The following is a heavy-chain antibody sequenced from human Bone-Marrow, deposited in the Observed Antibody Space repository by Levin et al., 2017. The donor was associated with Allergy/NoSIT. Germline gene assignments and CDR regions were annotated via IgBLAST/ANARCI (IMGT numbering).Heavy chain of an antibody. CDR2: IKSDGSST. Sequence: SGGSLRLSCEASGFTFSSYWMHWVRQVPGKGLVWVSRIKSDGSSTSYADSVKGRFTISRDNAKNTLYLQMNSLRAEDTAVYYCARGGLEQLVRNWGQGTLVTVSS. D-gene: IGHD6-6*01. CDR3: ARGGLEQLVRN. CDR1: GFTFSSYW. J-gene: IGHJ4*02. V-gene: IGHV3-74*01.